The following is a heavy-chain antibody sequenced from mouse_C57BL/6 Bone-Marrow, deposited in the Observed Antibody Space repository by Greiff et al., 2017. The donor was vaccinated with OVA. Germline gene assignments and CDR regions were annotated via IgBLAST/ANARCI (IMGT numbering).Heavy chain of an antibody. CDR2: IYPGSGST. D-gene: IGHD2-13*01. CDR1: GYTFTSYW. CDR3: ARACGRDLFSDF. Sequence: QVQLQQPGAELVKPGASVKMSCKASGYTFTSYWITWVKQRPGQGLEWIGDIYPGSGSTNYNEKFKSKATLTVDTSSSTASMQRSRLTSEHSAVYCGARACGRDLFSDFWGKGTTVTVSS. J-gene: IGHJ1*03. V-gene: IGHV1-55*01.